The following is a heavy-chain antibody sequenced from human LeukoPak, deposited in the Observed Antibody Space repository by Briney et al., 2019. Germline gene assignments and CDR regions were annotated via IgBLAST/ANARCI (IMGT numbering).Heavy chain of an antibody. D-gene: IGHD5-18*01. Sequence: RASETLSLTCTVSGGSTSSYYWSWIRQPPGEGLEWIGDMYYSGSTNYNPSLKSRVTISVDTSKNQFSLKLSSVTAADTAVYYCARLNAGYSYGYTFDYWGQGTLVTVSS. V-gene: IGHV4-59*08. J-gene: IGHJ4*02. CDR3: ARLNAGYSYGYTFDY. CDR2: MYYSGST. CDR1: GGSTSSYY.